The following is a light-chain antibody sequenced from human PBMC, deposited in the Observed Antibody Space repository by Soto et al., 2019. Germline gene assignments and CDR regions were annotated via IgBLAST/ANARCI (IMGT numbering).Light chain of an antibody. V-gene: IGKV3-11*01. CDR3: QQRSTWRGVT. CDR2: DAS. J-gene: IGKJ3*01. Sequence: EIGWTQSQATRSFSPGVRATLSCRASQSISNSLAWSQTKPGQAPSLLIFDASKRATGIPARFSCSGSGTDFTLTITSLEPEDFAVYYFQQRSTWRGVTVGPGPKVDIK. CDR1: QSISNS.